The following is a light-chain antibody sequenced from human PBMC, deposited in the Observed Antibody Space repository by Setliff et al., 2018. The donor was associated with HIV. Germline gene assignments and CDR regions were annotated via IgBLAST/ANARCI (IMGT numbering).Light chain of an antibody. Sequence: QSVLTQPASVSGSPGQSISISCTGTSSDVGAYNYVSWYQQHPGKAPKLMVSEVSNRPSGISYRFSGSKSGNTASLTISGLQAGDEADYYCSSYTDISTVVFGGGTKVTVL. CDR2: EVS. V-gene: IGLV2-14*01. CDR1: SSDVGAYNY. CDR3: SSYTDISTVV. J-gene: IGLJ2*01.